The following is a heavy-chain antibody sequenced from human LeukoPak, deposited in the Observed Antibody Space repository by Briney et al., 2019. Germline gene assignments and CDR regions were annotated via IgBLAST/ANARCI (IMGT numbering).Heavy chain of an antibody. CDR2: ISGSGGST. Sequence: PSGGSLRLSCAASRFTFSNAWMSWVRQAPGKGLEWVSGISGSGGSTHYADSVKDRFTISRDNSKNTLYLQMNSLRAEDTAVYYCAKETVVVVAATPDAFDIWGQGTMVTVSS. J-gene: IGHJ3*02. CDR1: RFTFSNAW. CDR3: AKETVVVVAATPDAFDI. D-gene: IGHD2-15*01. V-gene: IGHV3-23*01.